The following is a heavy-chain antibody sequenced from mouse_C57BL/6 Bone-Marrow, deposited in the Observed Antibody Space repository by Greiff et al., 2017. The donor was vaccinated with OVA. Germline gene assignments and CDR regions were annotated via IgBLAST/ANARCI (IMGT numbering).Heavy chain of an antibody. CDR3: ARYPLYYYAMDY. CDR2: IRNNAHGYTT. V-gene: IGHV7-3*01. CDR1: GFTFTDYY. D-gene: IGHD1-1*02. J-gene: IGHJ4*01. Sequence: EVQLQESGGGLVQPGGSLSLSCAASGFTFTDYYLSWVRQPPGKALEWLGFIRNNAHGYTTEYSASVKGRFTISRDNSQSILYLQMNALRAEDSATYYCARYPLYYYAMDYGGQGTSVTVSS.